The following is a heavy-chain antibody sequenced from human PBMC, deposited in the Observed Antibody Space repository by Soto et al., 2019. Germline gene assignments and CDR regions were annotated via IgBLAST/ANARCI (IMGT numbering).Heavy chain of an antibody. CDR2: INAGNGNT. V-gene: IGHV1-3*01. J-gene: IGHJ6*03. CDR3: ARDCSGGSCYYYYYMDV. CDR1: GYTFTSYA. Sequence: QVQLVQSGAEVKKPGASVKVSCKASGYTFTSYAMHWVRQAPGQRLEWMGWINAGNGNTKYSQKFQGRVTITRETSASTADMELSSLRSEDTAVYYCARDCSGGSCYYYYYMDVWGTGTSVTGSS. D-gene: IGHD2-15*01.